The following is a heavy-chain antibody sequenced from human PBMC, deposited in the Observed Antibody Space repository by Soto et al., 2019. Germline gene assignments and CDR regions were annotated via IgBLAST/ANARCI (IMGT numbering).Heavy chain of an antibody. CDR3: AKDARRRVRWFGERYHYGMDV. V-gene: IGHV3-23*01. CDR1: GFTFSSYA. Sequence: GGSLRLSCAASGFTFSSYAMSWVRQAPGKGLEWVSAISGSGGSTYYADSVKGRFTISRDNSKNTLYLQMNSLRAEDTAVYDCAKDARRRVRWFGERYHYGMDVWGQGTTVPVSS. J-gene: IGHJ6*02. CDR2: ISGSGGST. D-gene: IGHD3-10*01.